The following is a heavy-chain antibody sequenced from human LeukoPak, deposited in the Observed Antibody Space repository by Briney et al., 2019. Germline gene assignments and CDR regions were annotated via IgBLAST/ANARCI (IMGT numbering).Heavy chain of an antibody. CDR2: IRDSGGST. V-gene: IGHV3-23*01. Sequence: GGSLRLSCAASGFSFSSYAMSWVRQAPGKGLEWVSNIRDSGGSTHYAESVKGRFIISRDNSKNTVYLEMNSLRVEDTALYYCAKAVVPAAIGGYGMDVWGQGTTVTVSS. CDR1: GFSFSSYA. D-gene: IGHD2-2*02. CDR3: AKAVVPAAIGGYGMDV. J-gene: IGHJ6*02.